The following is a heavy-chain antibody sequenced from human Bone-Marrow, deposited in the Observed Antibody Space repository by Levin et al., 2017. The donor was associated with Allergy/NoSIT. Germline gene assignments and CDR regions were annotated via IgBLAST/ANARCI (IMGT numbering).Heavy chain of an antibody. CDR2: ISSDSSDL. J-gene: IGHJ3*01. Sequence: GGSLRLSCIVSGFTFSDYSIYWVRQAPGKGLEWISSISSDSSDLYYADSVKGRFTITRDNAKNSLNLQVSSLRAEDTAVYHCVRGIIGDVRVAHKEAFDVWGQGTMVTVSS. CDR1: GFTFSDYS. CDR3: VRGIIGDVRVAHKEAFDV. V-gene: IGHV3-21*01. D-gene: IGHD2/OR15-2a*01.